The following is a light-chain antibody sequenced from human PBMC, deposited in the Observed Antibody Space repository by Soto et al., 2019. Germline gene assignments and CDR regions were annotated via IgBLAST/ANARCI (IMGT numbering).Light chain of an antibody. V-gene: IGKV4-1*01. CDR1: QSVLSSSNNKNY. Sequence: DIVMTQSPDSLAVSLGERATINCKSSQSVLSSSNNKNYLAWYQLKPGQPPKLLIYWASTRESGVPDRFSGSGSGTDFTLTISSLQAGDVAVYYCQQYYSLGTFGGGTKVEIK. CDR3: QQYYSLGT. CDR2: WAS. J-gene: IGKJ4*01.